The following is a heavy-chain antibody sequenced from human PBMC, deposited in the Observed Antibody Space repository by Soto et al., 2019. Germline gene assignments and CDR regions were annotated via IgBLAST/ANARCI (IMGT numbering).Heavy chain of an antibody. Sequence: QVQLQESGPGLVKPSETLSLTCTVSGGSISSYYWSWIRQPPGKGLEWAGYIDYSGNTNYNPSLKSRGTISVDTSKNQLSLKLSSVTAADTAVYYCGRHRNIVATIGYDAFDIWGQGTMVTVSS. CDR1: GGSISSYY. J-gene: IGHJ3*02. V-gene: IGHV4-59*08. CDR3: GRHRNIVATIGYDAFDI. D-gene: IGHD5-12*01. CDR2: IDYSGNT.